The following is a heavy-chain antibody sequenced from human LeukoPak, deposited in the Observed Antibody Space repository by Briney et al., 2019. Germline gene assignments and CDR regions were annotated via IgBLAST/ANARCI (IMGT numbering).Heavy chain of an antibody. CDR1: GGTLSSYA. D-gene: IGHD6-19*01. J-gene: IGHJ4*02. V-gene: IGHV1-69*05. CDR2: IIPIFGTA. CDR3: ARDSQKYSSGWYPLIDY. Sequence: SVKVSCKASGGTLSSYAISWVRQAPGQGLEWMGRIIPIFGTANYAQKFQGRVTITTDESTSTAYMELSSLRSEDTAVYYCARDSQKYSSGWYPLIDYWGQGTLVTVSS.